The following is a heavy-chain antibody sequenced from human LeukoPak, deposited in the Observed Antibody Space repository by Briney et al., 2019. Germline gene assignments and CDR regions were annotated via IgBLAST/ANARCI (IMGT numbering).Heavy chain of an antibody. J-gene: IGHJ6*02. CDR2: ISDSGGIT. Sequence: GGSLRLSCAASFIFSTYAMNWVRQAPGKGLEWVSAISDSGGITYYADSVKGRFTISRDNSKNTLYLQMNSLRAEDTAIYYCAKASAVRGYYYYGMDVWGQGTTVTVAS. CDR3: AKASAVRGYYYYGMDV. V-gene: IGHV3-23*01. D-gene: IGHD3-10*02. CDR1: FIFSTYA.